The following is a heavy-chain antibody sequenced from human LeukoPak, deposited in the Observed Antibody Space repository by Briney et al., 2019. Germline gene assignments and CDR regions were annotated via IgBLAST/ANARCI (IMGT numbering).Heavy chain of an antibody. CDR3: ARGIGSTTVTTLEYYFDY. CDR2: MNPNSGNT. Sequence: ASVKVSCKASGYTFTNYDINWVRQATGQGLEWMGWMNPNSGNTGYAQKFQGRVSMTRNISISTAYMELSSLRSEDTAVYYCARGIGSTTVTTLEYYFDYWGQGTLVTVSS. CDR1: GYTFTNYD. D-gene: IGHD4-17*01. V-gene: IGHV1-8*01. J-gene: IGHJ4*02.